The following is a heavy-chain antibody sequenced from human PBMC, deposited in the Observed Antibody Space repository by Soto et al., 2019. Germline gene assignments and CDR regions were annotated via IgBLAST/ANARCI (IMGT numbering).Heavy chain of an antibody. CDR1: GFSFSSQW. D-gene: IGHD3-3*01. J-gene: IGHJ5*02. CDR2: IKGDGSAK. V-gene: IGHV3-7*01. CDR3: AISYDSPGGP. Sequence: PGGSLRLSCAVSGFSFSSQWMSWVRQTPGKGLEWVANIKGDGSAKYYVDSVRGRFTISRDNAKNSLYLQMNSLRVEDTAVYYCAISYDSPGGPWGQGTLVTVSS.